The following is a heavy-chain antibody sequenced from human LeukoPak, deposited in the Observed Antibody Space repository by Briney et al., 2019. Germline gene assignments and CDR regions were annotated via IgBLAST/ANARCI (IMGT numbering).Heavy chain of an antibody. CDR3: ARGYCSGGSCYHPFEFDY. V-gene: IGHV4-39*07. D-gene: IGHD2-15*01. J-gene: IGHJ4*02. CDR1: GGSISSSSYY. CDR2: IYFSGST. Sequence: SETLSLTCTVSGGSISSSSYYWGWIRQPPGKGLEWIGSIYFSGSTYYNPSLKSRVTISVDTSKNQFSLKLRSVTAADTAVYYCARGYCSGGSCYHPFEFDYWGQGTLVTVSS.